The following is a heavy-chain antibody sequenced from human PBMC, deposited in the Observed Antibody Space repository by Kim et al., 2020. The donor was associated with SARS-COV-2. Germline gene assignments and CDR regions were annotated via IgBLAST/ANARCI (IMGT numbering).Heavy chain of an antibody. Sequence: ASVKVSCKASGYTFTSYGISWVRQAPGQGLERMGWISAYNGNTNYAQKLQGRVTMTTDTSTSTAYMELRSLRSDDTAVYYCARVRKEKDTAMSYFDYWGQGTLVTVSS. CDR3: ARVRKEKDTAMSYFDY. V-gene: IGHV1-18*01. CDR2: ISAYNGNT. J-gene: IGHJ4*02. CDR1: GYTFTSYG. D-gene: IGHD5-18*01.